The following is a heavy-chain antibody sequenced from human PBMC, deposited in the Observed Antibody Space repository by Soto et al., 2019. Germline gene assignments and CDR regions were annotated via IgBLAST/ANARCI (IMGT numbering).Heavy chain of an antibody. CDR1: GYTFTGYY. J-gene: IGHJ6*02. D-gene: IGHD2-2*01. CDR3: ARDGYILVVPAPFLNYGIDV. CDR2: INPNSGGT. Sequence: GASVKVSCKASGYTFTGYYMHWVRQAPGQGLEWMGWINPNSGGTNYAQKFQGRVTMTRDTSISTAYMELSRLRSDDTAVYYCARDGYILVVPAPFLNYGIDVWGQGTTVTVS. V-gene: IGHV1-2*02.